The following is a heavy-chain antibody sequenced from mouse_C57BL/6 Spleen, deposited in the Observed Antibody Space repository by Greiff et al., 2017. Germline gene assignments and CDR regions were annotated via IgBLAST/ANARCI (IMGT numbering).Heavy chain of an antibody. D-gene: IGHD2-5*01. CDR3: ARRGYSKGAMDY. Sequence: EVKLMESGGGLVQPGGSLKLSCAASGFTFSDYGMAWVRQAPRKGPEWVAFISNLAYSIYYADTVTGRFPISRENTKNTLYLEMSSLRSEDTAMYYCARRGYSKGAMDYWGQGTSVTVSS. V-gene: IGHV5-15*01. CDR2: ISNLAYSI. J-gene: IGHJ4*01. CDR1: GFTFSDYG.